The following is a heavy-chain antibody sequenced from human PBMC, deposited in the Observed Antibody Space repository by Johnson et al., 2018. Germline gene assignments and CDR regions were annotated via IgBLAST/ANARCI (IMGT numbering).Heavy chain of an antibody. J-gene: IGHJ6*03. CDR1: GYTLIDSS. Sequence: QVQLVQSGAEVKKPGASVKLSCKVSGYTLIDSSIYWVRQTPAKGLEWMGHIDPEDGERIDAHNFQGRVTMTEDTSTDTAYMELSSLTSEDTAVYDCATHMELNYYYYYMDVWGKWTTVTVSS. V-gene: IGHV1-24*01. D-gene: IGHD1-7*01. CDR2: IDPEDGER. CDR3: ATHMELNYYYYYMDV.